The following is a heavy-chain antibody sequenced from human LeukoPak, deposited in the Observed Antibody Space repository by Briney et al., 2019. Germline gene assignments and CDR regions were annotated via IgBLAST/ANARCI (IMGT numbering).Heavy chain of an antibody. CDR2: ICWNSGSI. CDR3: AKDIKLRPSRYYYYGMDV. J-gene: IGHJ6*02. V-gene: IGHV3-9*01. Sequence: GGSLRLSCAASGFTFDDYAMHWVRQAPGKGLEWVSGICWNSGSIGYADSVKGRFTISRDNAKNSLYLQMNSLRAEDTALYYCAKDIKLRPSRYYYYGMDVWGQGTTVTVSS. CDR1: GFTFDDYA. D-gene: IGHD5-12*01.